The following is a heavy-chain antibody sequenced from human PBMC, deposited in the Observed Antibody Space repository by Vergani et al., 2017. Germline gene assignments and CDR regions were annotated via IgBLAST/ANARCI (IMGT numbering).Heavy chain of an antibody. V-gene: IGHV3-7*01. CDR1: GFTFSSYW. CDR2: IKQDGSEE. Sequence: EVQLVGSGGGLVQPGGSLRLSCAASGFTFSSYWMSWVRQAPGKGLEWVARIKQDGSEEYYVDSVKGRFTISRDNAKNSLYLQMNSLRAEDTAVYYCAREGYDFWSGPWFDPWGQGTLVTVSS. J-gene: IGHJ5*02. D-gene: IGHD3-3*01. CDR3: AREGYDFWSGPWFDP.